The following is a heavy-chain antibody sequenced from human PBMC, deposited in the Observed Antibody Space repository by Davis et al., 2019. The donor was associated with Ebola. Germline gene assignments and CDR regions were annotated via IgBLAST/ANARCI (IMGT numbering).Heavy chain of an antibody. CDR1: NGSISSHY. CDR2: IYDSGRT. V-gene: IGHV4-59*11. J-gene: IGHJ4*02. Sequence: PSETLSLTCTVSNGSISSHYWNWIRQPPGKGLEWIGIIYDSGRTNYNPSLKSRVTISAYTSKNQFSLKLRSVTAADTAVYYCVRFGYGAYWGQGTLVTVSS. D-gene: IGHD3-22*01. CDR3: VRFGYGAY.